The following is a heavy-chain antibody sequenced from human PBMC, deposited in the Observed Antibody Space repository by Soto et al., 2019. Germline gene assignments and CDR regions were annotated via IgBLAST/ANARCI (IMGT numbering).Heavy chain of an antibody. J-gene: IGHJ4*02. V-gene: IGHV3-21*01. Sequence: PGRSLRLSCAASGFTFTRYSMNWVRQAPGKGLEWVSSISSTTNYIYYADSMKGRFTVSRDNAKNSVYLDMNSLSAEDTAVYYCARESEDLTSNFDYWGQGTLVTGSS. CDR3: ARESEDLTSNFDY. CDR1: GFTFTRYS. CDR2: ISSTTNYI.